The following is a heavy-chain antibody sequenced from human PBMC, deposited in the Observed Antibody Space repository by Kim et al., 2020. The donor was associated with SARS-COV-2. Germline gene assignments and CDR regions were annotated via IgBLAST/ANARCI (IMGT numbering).Heavy chain of an antibody. CDR2: RGGT. D-gene: IGHD3-10*01. Sequence: RGGTSYAQKVRGRVTMTRDTSTGTVYMELRSLRSDDTAVYFCARKELPDFWGQGTLVTVSS. CDR3: ARKELPDF. V-gene: IGHV1-46*01. J-gene: IGHJ4*02.